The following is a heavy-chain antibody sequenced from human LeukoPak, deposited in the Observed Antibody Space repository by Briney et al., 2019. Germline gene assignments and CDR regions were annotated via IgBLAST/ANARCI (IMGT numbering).Heavy chain of an antibody. D-gene: IGHD1-26*01. CDR2: INHSGST. CDR1: GGSFSGYY. V-gene: IGHV4-34*01. CDR3: AGSRAVLAGKAGRFHP. J-gene: IGHJ5*02. Sequence: SETLSLTCAVYGGSFSGYYWSWLRQPPGKGLEWIGEINHSGSTNYNPSLKSRVTISVDTSKKQFSPQLSTVTAAATAVYYCAGSRAVLAGKAGRFHPRGQGTLVTVSS.